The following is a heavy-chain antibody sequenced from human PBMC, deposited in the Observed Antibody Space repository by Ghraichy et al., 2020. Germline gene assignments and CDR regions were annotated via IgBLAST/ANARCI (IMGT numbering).Heavy chain of an antibody. Sequence: SETLSLTCTVSGGSISSSSYYWGWIRQPPGKGLEWIGSIYYSGSTYYNPSLKSRVTISVDTSKNQFSLKLSSVTAADTAVYYCARHDFWSGSDWYGMDVWGQGTTVTVSS. J-gene: IGHJ6*02. CDR1: GGSISSSSYY. V-gene: IGHV4-39*01. D-gene: IGHD3-3*01. CDR3: ARHDFWSGSDWYGMDV. CDR2: IYYSGST.